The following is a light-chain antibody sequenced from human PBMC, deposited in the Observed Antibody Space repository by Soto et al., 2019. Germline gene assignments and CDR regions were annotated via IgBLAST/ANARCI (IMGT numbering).Light chain of an antibody. CDR1: SSDVGGYNY. Sequence: QSALTQPPSVSGSPGQSVTISCTGTSSDVGGYNYVSWYQQHPGKAPKLMIYDFNTRPSGVSKRFSGSKSGNTASLTISALQDEKEADYSYCAYAGSVSYVFGTGTKLTVL. J-gene: IGLJ1*01. V-gene: IGLV2-11*01. CDR2: DFN. CDR3: CAYAGSVSYV.